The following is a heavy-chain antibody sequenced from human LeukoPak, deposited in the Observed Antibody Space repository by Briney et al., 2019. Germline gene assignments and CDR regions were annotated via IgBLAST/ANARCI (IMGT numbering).Heavy chain of an antibody. J-gene: IGHJ3*02. D-gene: IGHD2-15*01. CDR1: GFTFDDYG. V-gene: IGHV3-20*04. Sequence: AGGSLRLSCAASGFTFDDYGMSWVRQAPGKGLEWVSGINWNGGSTGYADSVKGRFTISRDNAKNSLYLQMNSLRAEDTVLYYCARRHPHSVVATDFDIWGQGTMVTVSS. CDR3: ARRHPHSVVATDFDI. CDR2: INWNGGST.